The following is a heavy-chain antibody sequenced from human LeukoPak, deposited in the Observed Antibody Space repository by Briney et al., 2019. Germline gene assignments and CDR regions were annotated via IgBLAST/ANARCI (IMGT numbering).Heavy chain of an antibody. Sequence: GESLRLSCAASGFTFSSFAMNWVRQAPGKGLEWVSGISGSGRYTYYAESVKGRFTISSDNSKNTVYLQMYSLRPEDTAVYYCAKDLGGDTPSHDFDYWGLGTLVTVSS. CDR1: GFTFSSFA. J-gene: IGHJ4*02. D-gene: IGHD2-21*01. V-gene: IGHV3-23*01. CDR3: AKDLGGDTPSHDFDY. CDR2: ISGSGRYT.